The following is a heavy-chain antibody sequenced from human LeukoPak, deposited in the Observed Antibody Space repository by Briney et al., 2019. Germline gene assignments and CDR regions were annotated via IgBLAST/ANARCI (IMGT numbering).Heavy chain of an antibody. CDR2: IKEDGSEK. D-gene: IGHD1-26*01. CDR3: ASTMRSGSYGGDY. V-gene: IGHV3-7*01. CDR1: EFTLRNYW. J-gene: IGHJ4*02. Sequence: GGSLRLSCAASEFTLRNYWMSWVRQAPGKGLEWVATIKEDGSEKYYVDSVKGRFTISRENAKNSLYLQMNSLRAEDTAVYYCASTMRSGSYGGDYWGQGTLVTVSS.